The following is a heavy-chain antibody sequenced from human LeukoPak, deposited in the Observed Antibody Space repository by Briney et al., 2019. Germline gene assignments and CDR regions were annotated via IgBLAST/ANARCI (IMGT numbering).Heavy chain of an antibody. CDR1: GFTFSIYE. J-gene: IGHJ4*02. CDR2: ISSSSSTI. D-gene: IGHD6-13*01. V-gene: IGHV3-48*03. CDR3: ARGYSIFDY. Sequence: GGSLRLSCAASGFTFSIYEMSWVRQAPGKGLEWVSYISSSSSTIYYADSVKGRFTISRDNAKTSLYLQMNSLRAEDTAVYYCARGYSIFDYWGQGTLVTVSS.